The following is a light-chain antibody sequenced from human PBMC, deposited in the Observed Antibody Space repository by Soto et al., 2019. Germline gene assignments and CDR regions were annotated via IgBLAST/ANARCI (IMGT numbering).Light chain of an antibody. Sequence: QSALTQPASVSGSPGQSITIFCTGTSSDVGSYNYVSWYQQHPGKAPKLMIYGVSDRPSGISSRFSGSKSGNTASLTISGLQPEDEADYYCSSYTDSSTLFGTGTKVPVL. CDR1: SSDVGSYNY. CDR2: GVS. V-gene: IGLV2-14*01. J-gene: IGLJ1*01. CDR3: SSYTDSSTL.